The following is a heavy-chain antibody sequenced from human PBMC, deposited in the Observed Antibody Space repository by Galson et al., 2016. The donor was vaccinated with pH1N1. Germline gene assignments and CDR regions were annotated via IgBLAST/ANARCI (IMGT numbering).Heavy chain of an antibody. Sequence: CAISGDSVSSNSAAWNWIRQSPSRGLEWLGRTYYRSTWFYNYAVSVQGRITIIPDTSKNQFSLQLNSVTPEDTAAYYCARHSPGRAVGVFDCWGQGTLVTVSS. CDR3: ARHSPGRAVGVFDC. D-gene: IGHD6-19*01. V-gene: IGHV6-1*01. J-gene: IGHJ4*02. CDR2: TYYRSTWFY. CDR1: GDSVSSNSAA.